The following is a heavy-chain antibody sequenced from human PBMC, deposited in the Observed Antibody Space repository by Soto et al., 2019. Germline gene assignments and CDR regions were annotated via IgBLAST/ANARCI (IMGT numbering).Heavy chain of an antibody. J-gene: IGHJ4*02. Sequence: GESLKISCKGSGYSFTSYWIAWVRQVPGKGLEWMGRIDPSDSYTNYSPSFQGHVTISADKSISTAYLQWSSLKASDTAMYYCARAPNYYDSSDLRVDYWGQGTLVTVSS. CDR2: IDPSDSYT. V-gene: IGHV5-10-1*01. CDR1: GYSFTSYW. D-gene: IGHD3-22*01. CDR3: ARAPNYYDSSDLRVDY.